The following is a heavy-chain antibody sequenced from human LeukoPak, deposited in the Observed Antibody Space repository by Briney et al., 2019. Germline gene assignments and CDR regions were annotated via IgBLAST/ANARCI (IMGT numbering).Heavy chain of an antibody. J-gene: IGHJ4*02. CDR1: GFTFDDYA. Sequence: GGSLRLSCAASGFTFDDYAMHRVRQAPGKGLEWVSGISWNSGSIGYADSVKGRFTISRDNAKNSLYLQMNSLRAEDTAVYYCARVGDILTGYYNIDYWGQGTLVTVSS. V-gene: IGHV3-9*01. CDR3: ARVGDILTGYYNIDY. D-gene: IGHD3-9*01. CDR2: ISWNSGSI.